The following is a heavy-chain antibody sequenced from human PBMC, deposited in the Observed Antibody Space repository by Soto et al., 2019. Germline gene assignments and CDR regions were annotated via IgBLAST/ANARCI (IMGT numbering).Heavy chain of an antibody. Sequence: EVQLVESGGGFVQPGRSLRLSCAASGFTFDDYTMQWVRQAPGKGLEWVSGISWNSDSIGYADSVKGRFTISRDNAKNSLYLQVNSLRAEDTVLYYCAKPGTYGSGSYYRGYFQHWCQGTLVTVSS. V-gene: IGHV3-9*01. D-gene: IGHD3-10*01. CDR1: GFTFDDYT. J-gene: IGHJ1*01. CDR3: AKPGTYGSGSYYRGYFQH. CDR2: ISWNSDSI.